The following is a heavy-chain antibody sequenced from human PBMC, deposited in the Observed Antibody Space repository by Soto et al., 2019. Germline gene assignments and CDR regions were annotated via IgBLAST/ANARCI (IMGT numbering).Heavy chain of an antibody. J-gene: IGHJ4*02. CDR2: IWYDGSNK. CDR1: GFSFSTYA. V-gene: IGHV3-33*08. Sequence: VQLLESGGGLVQPGGSLRLSCAASGFSFSTYAMSWVRQAPGKGLEWVAVIWYDGSNKYYADSVKGRFTISRDNSKNTLYLQMNSLRAEDTAVYYCARDYEVVVVAAPDYWGQGTLVTVSS. CDR3: ARDYEVVVVAAPDY. D-gene: IGHD2-15*01.